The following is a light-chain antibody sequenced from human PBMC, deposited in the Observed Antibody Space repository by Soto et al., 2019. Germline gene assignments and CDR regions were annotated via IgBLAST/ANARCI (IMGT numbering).Light chain of an antibody. CDR2: GAS. V-gene: IGKV3-20*01. J-gene: IGKJ1*01. CDR3: QQYSSLWT. CDR1: QSVSNNY. Sequence: IVLTQSPGTLSLPPGERATLSCRTSQSVSNNYLAWYQQKPGQAPRLLIYGASSRATGIPDRFSGSGSGTDFTLSISRLEPEDFAVYYCQQYSSLWTFGQGTKVDIK.